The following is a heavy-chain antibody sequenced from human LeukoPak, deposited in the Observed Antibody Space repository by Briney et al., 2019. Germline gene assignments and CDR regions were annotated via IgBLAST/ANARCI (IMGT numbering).Heavy chain of an antibody. Sequence: GGSLRLSCAASGFTVSSNYMSWVRQAPGKGLEWVSVIYSGGTTYYADSVKGRFTISRDNSKNTLYLQMNSLRAEDTAVSYCARAKGSSSWYHYWGQGTLVTVSS. CDR3: ARAKGSSSWYHY. V-gene: IGHV3-66*01. CDR1: GFTVSSNY. D-gene: IGHD6-13*01. J-gene: IGHJ4*02. CDR2: IYSGGTT.